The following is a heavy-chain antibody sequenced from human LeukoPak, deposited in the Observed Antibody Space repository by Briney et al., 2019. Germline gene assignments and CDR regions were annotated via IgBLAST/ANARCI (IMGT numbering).Heavy chain of an antibody. D-gene: IGHD6-19*01. J-gene: IGHJ4*02. CDR2: IRSKANSYAT. Sequence: GGSLKLSCAASGFTFSGSAMHWVRQASGKGLEWIGRIRSKANSYATTYAASVKGRFTISRDDSKNTAYLQMDSLKTEDTAVYFCAKPPPFDASGWSIDDWGPGALVTVSS. V-gene: IGHV3-73*01. CDR3: AKPPPFDASGWSIDD. CDR1: GFTFSGSA.